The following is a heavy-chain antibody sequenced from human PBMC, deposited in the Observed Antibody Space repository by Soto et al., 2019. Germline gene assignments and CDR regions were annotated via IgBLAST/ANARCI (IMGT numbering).Heavy chain of an antibody. V-gene: IGHV1-69*12. D-gene: IGHD2-15*01. CDR1: GGTFSSYA. J-gene: IGHJ2*01. Sequence: QVQLVQSGAEVKKPGSSVKVSCKASGGTFSSYAISWVRQAPGQGREWMGGIIPIFGTANYAQKFQGRVTNTADESTGTAYLEVSSLRSEYTAVYYCARGGGSAITVVTVWYCDLWGRGTLVTVSS. CDR2: IIPIFGTA. CDR3: ARGGGSAITVVTVWYCDL.